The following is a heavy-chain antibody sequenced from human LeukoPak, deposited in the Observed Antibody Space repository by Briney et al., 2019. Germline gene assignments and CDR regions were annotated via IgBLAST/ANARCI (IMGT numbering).Heavy chain of an antibody. J-gene: IGHJ4*02. V-gene: IGHV3-7*03. CDR3: ARAKSIDS. Sequence: PGGSLRLSCVASGFAFNNYWMSWARQAPGKGLEWVANLKGDGSQKYYLDSVIGRFTISRDNAKNSLYLQMNSLRAEDTAVYYCARAKSIDSWGQGTLVTVSS. CDR2: LKGDGSQK. CDR1: GFAFNNYW.